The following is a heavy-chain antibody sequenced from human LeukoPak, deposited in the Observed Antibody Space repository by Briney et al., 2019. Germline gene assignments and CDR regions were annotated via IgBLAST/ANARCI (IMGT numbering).Heavy chain of an antibody. CDR2: TYYRSRWYI. D-gene: IGHD2-15*01. J-gene: IGHJ5*02. Sequence: SQTLSLTCAISGDSVSSNIAGWSWIRQSPSRGLEWLGRTYYRSRWYIDYAVSVGSRTTINADTSKNQFSLQLNSVTPEDTAVYYCARGGLVGSDRGWFGPWGQGTLVTVSS. V-gene: IGHV6-1*01. CDR1: GDSVSSNIAG. CDR3: ARGGLVGSDRGWFGP.